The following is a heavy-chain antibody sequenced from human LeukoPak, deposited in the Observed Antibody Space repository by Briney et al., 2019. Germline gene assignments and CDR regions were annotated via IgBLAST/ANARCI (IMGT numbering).Heavy chain of an antibody. J-gene: IGHJ3*02. CDR1: GGTFSSYT. CDR2: IIPILGIA. V-gene: IGHV1-69*02. D-gene: IGHD4-23*01. CDR3: ARGSWVVTSLPDTGDAFDI. Sequence: GSSVKVSCKASGGTFSSYTISWVRQAPGQGLEWMGRIIPILGIANYAQKFQGRVTITADESTSTAYMELSSLRSEDTAVYYCARGSWVVTSLPDTGDAFDIWGQGTMVTVSS.